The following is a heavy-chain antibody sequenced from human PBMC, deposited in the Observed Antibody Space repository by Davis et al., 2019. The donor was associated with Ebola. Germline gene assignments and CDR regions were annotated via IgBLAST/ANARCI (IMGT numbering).Heavy chain of an antibody. J-gene: IGHJ5*02. Sequence: SVKVSCKASGGTFSSYTISWVRQAPGQGLEWMGRIIPILGIANYAQKFQGRVTITADKSTSTAYMELSSLRSEDTAVYYCASGTIFGVVTPGGFDPWGQGTLVTVSS. D-gene: IGHD3-3*01. CDR3: ASGTIFGVVTPGGFDP. CDR1: GGTFSSYT. CDR2: IIPILGIA. V-gene: IGHV1-69*02.